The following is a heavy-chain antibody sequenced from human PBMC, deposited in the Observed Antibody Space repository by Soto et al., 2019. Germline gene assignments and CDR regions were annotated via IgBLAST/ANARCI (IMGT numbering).Heavy chain of an antibody. D-gene: IGHD6-19*01. Sequence: SETLSLTCTFSGGSISSYYWSLIRQPPGKGLEWIGYIYYTGNTNYNPSLKSRVTISVDTSKNQFSLKLTSLTAADTAVYYCARARTSSAVDFDYWGQGTLVTVSS. J-gene: IGHJ4*02. V-gene: IGHV4-59*01. CDR1: GGSISSYY. CDR2: IYYTGNT. CDR3: ARARTSSAVDFDY.